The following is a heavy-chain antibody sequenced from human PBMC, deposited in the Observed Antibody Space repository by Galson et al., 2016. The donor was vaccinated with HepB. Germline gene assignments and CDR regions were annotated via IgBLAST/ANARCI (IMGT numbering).Heavy chain of an antibody. CDR2: LYRGGYT. D-gene: IGHD2-15*01. J-gene: IGHJ5*01. CDR1: DFSVSVSY. V-gene: IGHV3-53*01. CDR3: ARIGANPSCLGGSCYRWFDS. Sequence: SLRLSCAVSDFSVSVSYMSWVRQVPGKGLEWVSVLYRGGYTNYADSVKGRFPISRDNSKNTLYLQMKSLRADATAVYYCARIGANPSCLGGSCYRWFDSWGQGILVTVSS.